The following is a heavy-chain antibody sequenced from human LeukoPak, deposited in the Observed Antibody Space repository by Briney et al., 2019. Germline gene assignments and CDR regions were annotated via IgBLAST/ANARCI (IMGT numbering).Heavy chain of an antibody. J-gene: IGHJ6*02. CDR3: AKDIRGSYLVYGMDV. V-gene: IGHV3-43*01. Sequence: GGSLRLSCAASGFTFDDYTMHWVRQVPGKGLEWVSLISGGGGGKYYADSVKGRFTISRDNSKNSLNLQMNSLRTEDTALYYCAKDIRGSYLVYGMDVWGQGTTVTVSS. CDR1: GFTFDDYT. CDR2: ISGGGGGK. D-gene: IGHD1-26*01.